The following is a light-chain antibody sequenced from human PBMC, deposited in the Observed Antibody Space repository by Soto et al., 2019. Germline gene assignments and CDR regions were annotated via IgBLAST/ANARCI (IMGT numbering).Light chain of an antibody. V-gene: IGKV3-20*01. CDR1: QSVSSSY. CDR3: QQHGSSPLT. CDR2: GAS. Sequence: EVVLTQSPGTLSLSPGERATLSCRARQSVSSSYLAWYQQKPGQAPRLLIYGASSRATGIPDRFSGSGSGTEFTLTISSLQPEDFAVYYCQQHGSSPLTFGGGTKVDIK. J-gene: IGKJ4*01.